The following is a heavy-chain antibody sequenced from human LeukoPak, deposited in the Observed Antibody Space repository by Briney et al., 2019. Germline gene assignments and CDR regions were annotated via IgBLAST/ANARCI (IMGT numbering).Heavy chain of an antibody. CDR3: ARDLGIAARPVFDR. D-gene: IGHD6-6*01. Sequence: PGGSLRLSCAASGFTFSNYAMNWVRQAPGKGLEWVSTFSGSGGNTYYADSVKGRFTISRDDSKNTLYLQMDSLRAEDTAVYYCARDLGIAARPVFDRWGQGTLVTVSS. J-gene: IGHJ4*02. V-gene: IGHV3-23*01. CDR2: FSGSGGNT. CDR1: GFTFSNYA.